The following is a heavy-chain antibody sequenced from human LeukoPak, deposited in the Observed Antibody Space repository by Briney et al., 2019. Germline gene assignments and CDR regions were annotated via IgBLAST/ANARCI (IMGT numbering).Heavy chain of an antibody. CDR2: IYYSGST. CDR1: GGSISSYY. D-gene: IGHD1-26*01. J-gene: IGHJ4*02. Sequence: SETLSLTCTVSGGSISSYYWGWIRQPPGKGLEWIGYIYYSGSTNYNPSLKSRVTISVDMSKNQFSLKLSSVTTADTAVYYCARQPYRGSYYDYWGQGTLVTVSS. V-gene: IGHV4-59*08. CDR3: ARQPYRGSYYDY.